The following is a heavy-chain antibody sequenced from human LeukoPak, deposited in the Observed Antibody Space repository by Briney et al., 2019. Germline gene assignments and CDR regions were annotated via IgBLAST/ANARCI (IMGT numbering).Heavy chain of an antibody. D-gene: IGHD2-2*01. Sequence: PGGSLRLSCAASGFSFSSYWMSWVRQAPGKGLEWVANIKQDGSEKYYVDSVKGRFTISRDNAKNALYLQMNSLRAEDTAVYYCARGKPQRGYCSSTSCYPPYWGQGTLVTVSS. V-gene: IGHV3-7*01. CDR1: GFSFSSYW. CDR2: IKQDGSEK. J-gene: IGHJ4*02. CDR3: ARGKPQRGYCSSTSCYPPY.